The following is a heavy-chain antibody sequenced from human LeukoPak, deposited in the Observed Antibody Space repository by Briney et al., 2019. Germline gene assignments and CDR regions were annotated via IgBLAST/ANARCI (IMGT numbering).Heavy chain of an antibody. CDR3: ARDRLTVKRNLFGMDV. CDR2: IYSGGST. D-gene: IGHD4-17*01. CDR1: GFTVSSNY. Sequence: GGSLRLSCAASGFTVSSNYMSWVRQAPGKGLEWVSVIYSGGSTYYADSVKGRFTISRDNSKNTLYLQMNSLRAEDTAVYYCARDRLTVKRNLFGMDVWGQGTTVTVSS. J-gene: IGHJ6*02. V-gene: IGHV3-66*01.